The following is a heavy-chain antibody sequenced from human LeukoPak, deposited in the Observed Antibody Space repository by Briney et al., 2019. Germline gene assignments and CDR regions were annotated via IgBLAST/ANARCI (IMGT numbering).Heavy chain of an antibody. CDR1: GFTFDDYG. CDR3: ARVKTYDSSGYKDY. Sequence: GGSLRLSCAASGFTFDDYGMSWVRQALGKGLEWVSGINWNGGSTGYADSVKGRFTISRDNAKNSLYLQMNSLRAEDTALYYCARVKTYDSSGYKDYWGQGTLVTVSS. CDR2: INWNGGST. J-gene: IGHJ4*02. D-gene: IGHD3-22*01. V-gene: IGHV3-20*04.